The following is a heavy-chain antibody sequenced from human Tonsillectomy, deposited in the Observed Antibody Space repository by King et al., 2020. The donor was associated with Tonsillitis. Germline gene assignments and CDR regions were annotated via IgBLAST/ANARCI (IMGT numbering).Heavy chain of an antibody. CDR2: INPSGGIT. Sequence: VQLVESGAGVKKPGASVKVSCKASGYTFNNYYIHWVRQAPGQGLEWMGIINPSGGITTYAKKFQGRITLTRDTSTSTVHMDLSSLRSEDTAVYYCTRKSVGGYRFGGFDYWGQGTLVTVSA. D-gene: IGHD5-18*01. CDR1: GYTFNNYY. CDR3: TRKSVGGYRFGGFDY. J-gene: IGHJ4*02. V-gene: IGHV1-46*02.